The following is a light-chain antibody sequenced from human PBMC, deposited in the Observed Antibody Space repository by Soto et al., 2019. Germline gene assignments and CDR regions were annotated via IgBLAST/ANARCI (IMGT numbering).Light chain of an antibody. Sequence: QSVLTQPASVSGFLGQSITISCTGTSSDVGGYDYVSWYQQHPGKAPKVMIYEVSNRPSGISNRFSGSKSGNTASLTISGLQAEDEADYYCSSYTSGTTPVLFGGGTKLTVL. J-gene: IGLJ2*01. V-gene: IGLV2-14*01. CDR3: SSYTSGTTPVL. CDR1: SSDVGGYDY. CDR2: EVS.